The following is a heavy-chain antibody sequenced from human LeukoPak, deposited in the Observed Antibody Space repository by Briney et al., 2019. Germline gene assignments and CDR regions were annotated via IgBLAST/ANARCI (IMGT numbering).Heavy chain of an antibody. CDR2: INPNSGGT. CDR1: GYTFTGYY. D-gene: IGHD6-13*01. Sequence: ASVKVSCKASGYTFTGYYMHWVRQAPGQGLEWMGWINPNSGGTNYAQKFQGRVIMTRDTSISTAYMELSRLRSDDTAVYYCARADSSSWFKGVNHFDYWGQGTLVTVSS. V-gene: IGHV1-2*02. J-gene: IGHJ4*02. CDR3: ARADSSSWFKGVNHFDY.